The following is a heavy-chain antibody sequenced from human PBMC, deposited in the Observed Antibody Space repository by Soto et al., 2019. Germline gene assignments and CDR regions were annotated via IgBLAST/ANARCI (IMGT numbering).Heavy chain of an antibody. CDR1: GGSFSCYY. Sequence: PSETLSLTCVVYGGSFSCYYWNWIRQPPGKGLEWIGEINHSGSTNYNPSLKSRVTISVDTSRNQFSLKLSSVTAADTAIYYCARGGGGWFGDFYYGMDVWGQGTTVTVSS. CDR2: INHSGST. J-gene: IGHJ6*02. D-gene: IGHD3-10*01. V-gene: IGHV4-34*01. CDR3: ARGGGGWFGDFYYGMDV.